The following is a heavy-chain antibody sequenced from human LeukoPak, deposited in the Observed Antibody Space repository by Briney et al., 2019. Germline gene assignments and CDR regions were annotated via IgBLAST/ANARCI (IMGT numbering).Heavy chain of an antibody. D-gene: IGHD2-15*01. CDR2: IFHTGDV. Sequence: SETLSLTCTVSGYSINSGYFWGWVRQPPGKGPEWIGSIFHTGDVYYNPSLRSRVTISVDTSRNQVSLKVTSVTAADTALYYCARVVASTSIDSWGQGILVTVSS. V-gene: IGHV4-38-2*02. CDR3: ARVVASTSIDS. J-gene: IGHJ4*02. CDR1: GYSINSGYF.